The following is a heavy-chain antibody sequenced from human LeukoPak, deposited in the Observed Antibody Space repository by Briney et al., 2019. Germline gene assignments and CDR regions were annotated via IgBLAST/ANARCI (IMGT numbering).Heavy chain of an antibody. J-gene: IGHJ3*01. Sequence: GGSLRLSCAASGIPFRNHYMSWIRQAPGKGLEWVSYISDSRNTIYYAESVKGRFTISRDKDSLYLQMNSLRAEDTAVYYCARATNGITAAGTGWPYDGFDVWGQGTMVTVSS. CDR1: GIPFRNHY. V-gene: IGHV3-11*01. CDR3: ARATNGITAAGTGWPYDGFDV. CDR2: ISDSRNTI. D-gene: IGHD6-13*01.